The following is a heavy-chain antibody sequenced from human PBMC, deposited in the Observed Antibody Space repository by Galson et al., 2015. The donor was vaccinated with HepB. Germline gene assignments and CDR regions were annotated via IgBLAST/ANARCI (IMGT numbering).Heavy chain of an antibody. V-gene: IGHV3-74*01. CDR2: INEDGRST. CDR3: AKDTVAGTGYYYGMDV. CDR1: GFSFSGYW. Sequence: LRLSCAASGFSFSGYWMHWVRQAPGMGLVWVSRINEDGRSTDYADSVKGRFTISRDNAKNTLYLQMNSLRAEDTAVYYCAKDTVAGTGYYYGMDVWGQGTTVTVSS. J-gene: IGHJ6*02. D-gene: IGHD6-19*01.